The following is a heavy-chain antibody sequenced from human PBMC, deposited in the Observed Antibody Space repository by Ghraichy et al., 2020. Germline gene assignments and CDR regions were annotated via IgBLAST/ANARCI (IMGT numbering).Heavy chain of an antibody. Sequence: ASVKVSCKVSGYTLTELSMHWVRQAPGKGLEWMGGFDPEDGETIYAQKFQGRVTMTEDTSTDTACMELSSLRSEDTAVYYCATDSGWELHYYFDYWGQGTLVTVSS. CDR3: ATDSGWELHYYFDY. CDR2: FDPEDGET. CDR1: GYTLTELS. J-gene: IGHJ4*02. V-gene: IGHV1-24*01. D-gene: IGHD1-26*01.